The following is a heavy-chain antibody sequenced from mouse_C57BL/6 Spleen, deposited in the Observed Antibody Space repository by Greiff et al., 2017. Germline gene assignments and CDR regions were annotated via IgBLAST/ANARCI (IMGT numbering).Heavy chain of an antibody. CDR1: GYTFTSYW. D-gene: IGHD2-12*01. CDR3: VRKRNYTFDY. J-gene: IGHJ2*01. Sequence: QVQLQQPGAELVMPGASVKLSCKASGYTFTSYWMHWVKQRPGQGLEWIGEIDPSDSYTNYNQKFKGKSTLTVDKSSSTAYMQLSSLTSEDSAVYYCVRKRNYTFDYWGQGTTLTVSS. V-gene: IGHV1-69*01. CDR2: IDPSDSYT.